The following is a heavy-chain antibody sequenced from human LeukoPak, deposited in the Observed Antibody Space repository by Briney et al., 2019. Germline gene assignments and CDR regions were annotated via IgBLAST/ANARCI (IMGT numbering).Heavy chain of an antibody. CDR3: ARGQERIFGVVIIPATFGY. CDR2: IYHSGST. V-gene: IGHV4-38-2*01. Sequence: SETLSLTCAVSGYSISSGYYWGWIRQPPGKGLEWIGSIYHSGSTYYNPSLKSRVTISVDTSKNQFSLKLSSVTAADTAVYYCARGQERIFGVVIIPATFGYWGQGTLVTVSS. CDR1: GYSISSGYY. D-gene: IGHD3-3*01. J-gene: IGHJ4*02.